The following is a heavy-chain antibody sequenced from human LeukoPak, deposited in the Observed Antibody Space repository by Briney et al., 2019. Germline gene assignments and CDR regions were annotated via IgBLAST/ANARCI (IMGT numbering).Heavy chain of an antibody. Sequence: SQTLSLACTVSGGSISSGDYYWSWIRQPPGKGLEWIGYIYYSGSTYYNPSLKSRVTISVDTSKNQFSLKLSSVTAADTAVYYCARVVVMRGRWLDYWGQGTLVTVSS. CDR1: GGSISSGDYY. CDR2: IYYSGST. J-gene: IGHJ4*02. D-gene: IGHD3-22*01. CDR3: ARVVVMRGRWLDY. V-gene: IGHV4-30-4*01.